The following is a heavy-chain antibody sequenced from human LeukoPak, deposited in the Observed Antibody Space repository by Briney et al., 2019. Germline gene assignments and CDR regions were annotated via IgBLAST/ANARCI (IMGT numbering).Heavy chain of an antibody. CDR3: ARAYNWNGRFDY. J-gene: IGHJ4*02. D-gene: IGHD1-20*01. V-gene: IGHV1-46*01. CDR1: GYTFTRYY. Sequence: ASVKVSCNASGYTFTRYYIHWVRQAPAQGLEWMGLIDPSGGSTNSAQKFQGRVTVTRDTSPTAVYMELSSLRSEDTAVYYCARAYNWNGRFDYWGQGTLVTVSS. CDR2: IDPSGGST.